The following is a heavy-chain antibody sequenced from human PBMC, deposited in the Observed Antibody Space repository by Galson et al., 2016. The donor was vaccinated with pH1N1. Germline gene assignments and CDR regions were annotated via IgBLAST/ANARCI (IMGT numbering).Heavy chain of an antibody. Sequence: SLRLSRAASGFTFSNYGMHWVRQAPGKGLEWLSFIHYDGSKTYQLDSVKGRFTISRDNSKNTLYLQMNSLRAEDTAVYYCARDKRERPGYSSGWCGDYWGQGSLVTVSS. J-gene: IGHJ4*02. CDR2: IHYDGSKT. D-gene: IGHD6-19*01. CDR1: GFTFSNYG. CDR3: ARDKRERPGYSSGWCGDY. V-gene: IGHV3-30*02.